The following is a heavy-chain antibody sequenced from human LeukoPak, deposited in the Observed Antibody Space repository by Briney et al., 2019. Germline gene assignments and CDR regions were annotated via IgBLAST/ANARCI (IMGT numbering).Heavy chain of an antibody. D-gene: IGHD3-10*01. V-gene: IGHV1-18*01. CDR3: ARDRLLWFGELEW. CDR2: ISTYNGHT. CDR1: GYTFTSYG. Sequence: GASVKVSCKASGYTFTSYGISWVRQAPGQGLEWMGWISTYNGHTKFAQKFQGRVTLTTDTATSTAYMELRRLTSDDTAVYFCARDRLLWFGELEWWGQGTLVTVSS. J-gene: IGHJ4*02.